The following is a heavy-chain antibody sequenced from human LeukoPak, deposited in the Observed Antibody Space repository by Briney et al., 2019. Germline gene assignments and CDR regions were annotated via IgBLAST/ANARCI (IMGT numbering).Heavy chain of an antibody. CDR3: ATDTYYYGSGSRRTFDY. J-gene: IGHJ4*02. CDR1: GGTFSSYA. V-gene: IGHV1-69*06. D-gene: IGHD3-10*01. Sequence: SVKVSCKASGGTFSSYAISWVRQAPGQGLEWMGGIIPIFGTANYAQKFQGRVTMTEDTSTDTAYMELSSLRSEDTAVYYCATDTYYYGSGSRRTFDYWGQGTLVTVSS. CDR2: IIPIFGTA.